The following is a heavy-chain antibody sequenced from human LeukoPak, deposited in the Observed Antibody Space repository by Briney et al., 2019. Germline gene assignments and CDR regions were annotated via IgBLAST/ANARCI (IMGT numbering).Heavy chain of an antibody. Sequence: PGGSLRLSCAASGFTFSDYYMSWIRQAPGKGLEWVSYISSSGSTIYYADSVKGRFTISRDNAKNSLYLQMNSLRAEDTAVYYCAPPPDYYDSSEMGYYFDYWGQGTLVTVSS. D-gene: IGHD3-22*01. CDR3: APPPDYYDSSEMGYYFDY. V-gene: IGHV3-11*01. CDR1: GFTFSDYY. J-gene: IGHJ4*02. CDR2: ISSSGSTI.